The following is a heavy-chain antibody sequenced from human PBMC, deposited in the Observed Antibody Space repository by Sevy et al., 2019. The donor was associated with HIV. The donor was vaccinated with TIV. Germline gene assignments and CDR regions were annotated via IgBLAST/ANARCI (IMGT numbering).Heavy chain of an antibody. CDR1: GFTFSSYA. D-gene: IGHD3-22*01. Sequence: GGSLRLSCAASGFTFSSYAMSWVRQAPGKGLEWVSAISGSGGSTYYTDSVKGRFTISIDNSKNTLYLQMNSLRAEDTAVYYCAKSPAVSRRVVAHFDYWGQGTLVTVSS. CDR3: AKSPAVSRRVVAHFDY. J-gene: IGHJ4*02. V-gene: IGHV3-23*01. CDR2: ISGSGGST.